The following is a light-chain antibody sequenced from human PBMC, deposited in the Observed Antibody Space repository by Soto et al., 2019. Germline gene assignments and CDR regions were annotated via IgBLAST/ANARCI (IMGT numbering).Light chain of an antibody. V-gene: IGLV4-69*01. Sequence: QPVLTQSPSASASLGASVNLTCALSSGHTSYAIAWHQQKPEKGPRYLMKVNSDGSRSKGDGIPDRFSGSSSGAERYLTISSLQSEDEADYYCQTWGTGSTVVFGGGTKLTVL. CDR2: VNSDGSR. J-gene: IGLJ2*01. CDR3: QTWGTGSTVV. CDR1: SGHTSYA.